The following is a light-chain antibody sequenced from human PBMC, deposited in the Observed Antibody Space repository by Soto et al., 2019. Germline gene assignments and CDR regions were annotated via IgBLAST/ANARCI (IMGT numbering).Light chain of an antibody. J-gene: IGKJ2*01. CDR1: QSIGSW. Sequence: DIQMTQSPSTLSASVGDGVTITCRASQSIGSWLAWYQQKPGKAPKLLIYKATNLQSGVPSRFSGSGSGTDFRLTISSLQPVDSGTYFCQQYNAFQYTFGPGTKLEI. V-gene: IGKV1-5*03. CDR2: KAT. CDR3: QQYNAFQYT.